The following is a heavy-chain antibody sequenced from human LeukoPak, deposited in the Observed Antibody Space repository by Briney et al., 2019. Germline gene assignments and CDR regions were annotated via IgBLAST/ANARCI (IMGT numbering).Heavy chain of an antibody. V-gene: IGHV3-23*01. CDR1: GFTFNTNA. D-gene: IGHD5-12*01. CDR3: AKCGNSGCHLIDY. CDR2: ISGRTGGT. Sequence: PGGSLRLSCAASGFTFNTNAMSWVREAPGKGLEWVSAISGRTGGTYYADSVKGRFTISRDNSKSTLYLQMDSLRADDTAVYYCAKCGNSGCHLIDYWGQGTLVTVSS. J-gene: IGHJ4*02.